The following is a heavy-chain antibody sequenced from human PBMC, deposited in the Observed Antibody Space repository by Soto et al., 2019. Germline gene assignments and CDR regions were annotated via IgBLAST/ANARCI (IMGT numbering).Heavy chain of an antibody. J-gene: IGHJ4*02. CDR3: ARGLEYYDFWSGYSDY. CDR1: VYSISREYY. D-gene: IGHD3-3*01. V-gene: IGHV4-38-2*02. CDR2: ISHSGTT. Sequence: AETLSLTCSVSVYSISREYYWGFIRQPPGKGLEWIGSISHSGTTYYKPSLKSRVTISLDTSKNQFSLKLTSVTAADTAVYYCARGLEYYDFWSGYSDYWGQGTLVTVSS.